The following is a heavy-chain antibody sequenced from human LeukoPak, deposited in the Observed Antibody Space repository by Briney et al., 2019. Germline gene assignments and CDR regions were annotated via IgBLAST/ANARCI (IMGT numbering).Heavy chain of an antibody. D-gene: IGHD2-8*01. CDR3: ARDLMRVNWFDP. CDR2: ISAYNGNT. J-gene: IGHJ5*02. V-gene: IGHV1-18*01. Sequence: ASVKVSCKASGYTFTSYGISWVRQAPGQGLEWMGWISAYNGNTNYAQKLQGRGTMTTDTSTSTAYMELRSLRSDDTAVYYCARDLMRVNWFDPWGQGTLVTVSS. CDR1: GYTFTSYG.